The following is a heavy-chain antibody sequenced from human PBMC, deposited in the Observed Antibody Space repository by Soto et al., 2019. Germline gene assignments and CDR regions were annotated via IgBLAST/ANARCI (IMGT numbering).Heavy chain of an antibody. D-gene: IGHD2-2*01. CDR1: GDTFNSYA. V-gene: IGHV1-69*13. J-gene: IGHJ6*02. CDR3: ARVGYCNKTRCMFYYYHHGMDV. CDR2: IIPIFHTA. Sequence: ASVKVSCKASGDTFNSYAISWVRRAPGQGLEWMGGIIPIFHTANYAQKFQARVTMTADESARTAYMELSGLRSEDTAVYYCARVGYCNKTRCMFYYYHHGMDVRGQRTKATVS.